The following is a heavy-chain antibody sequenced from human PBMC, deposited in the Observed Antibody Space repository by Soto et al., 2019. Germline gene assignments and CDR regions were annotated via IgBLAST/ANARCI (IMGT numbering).Heavy chain of an antibody. J-gene: IGHJ4*02. V-gene: IGHV3-30*18. Sequence: LRLSCAASGFTFSSYGMHWVRQAPGKGLEWVAVISYDGSNKYYADSVKGRFTISRDNSKNTLYLQMNSLRAEDTAVYYCAKGTNRYCSGGSCQPPDFDYWGQGTLVTVSS. CDR2: ISYDGSNK. D-gene: IGHD2-15*01. CDR1: GFTFSSYG. CDR3: AKGTNRYCSGGSCQPPDFDY.